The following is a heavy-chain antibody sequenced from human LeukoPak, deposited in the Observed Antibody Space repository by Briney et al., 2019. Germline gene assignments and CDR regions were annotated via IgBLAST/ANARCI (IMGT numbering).Heavy chain of an antibody. V-gene: IGHV1-2*04. CDR2: INPNSGGT. D-gene: IGHD4-23*01. CDR3: ARDGSVTPGYFDY. CDR1: GYTFTGYY. J-gene: IGHJ4*02. Sequence: ASVKVSCKASGYTFTGYYMHWVRQAPGQGLEWMGWINPNSGGTNYAQKFQGWVTMTRDTSISTAYVELSRLRSDDTAVYYCARDGSVTPGYFDYWGQGTLVTVSS.